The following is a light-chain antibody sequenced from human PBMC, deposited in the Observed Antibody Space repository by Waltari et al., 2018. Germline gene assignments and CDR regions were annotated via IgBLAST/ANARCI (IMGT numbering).Light chain of an antibody. CDR3: QNHERLPAT. CDR2: EAS. CDR1: QNIGRY. V-gene: IGKV3-20*01. J-gene: IGKJ1*01. Sequence: EIVLTQSPGTLSLSPGERATLSCRASQNIGRYLVWYQQKPGQPPRLLIYEASRRATGIPDRFNGSGSGTDFSLTISRLEPEDFAVYYCQNHERLPATFGQGTKVEIK.